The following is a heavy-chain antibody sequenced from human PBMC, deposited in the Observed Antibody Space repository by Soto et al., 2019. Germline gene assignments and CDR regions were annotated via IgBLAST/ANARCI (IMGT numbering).Heavy chain of an antibody. J-gene: IGHJ5*02. CDR1: GYSFTTYG. V-gene: IGHV1-18*01. Sequence: QVQLVQSGAEVKKPGASVKVSCKASGYSFTTYGISWVRQAPGQGLEWMGWISAYNGNTNYAQKLQGRVTMTTDTSTSTAYMELSILRPDDTAGYYGARYFTPWGGGSWGKGPLVTVSS. CDR2: ISAYNGNT. CDR3: ARYFTPWGGGS. D-gene: IGHD3-16*01.